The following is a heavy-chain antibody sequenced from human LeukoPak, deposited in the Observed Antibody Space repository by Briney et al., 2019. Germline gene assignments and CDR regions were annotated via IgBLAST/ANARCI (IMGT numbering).Heavy chain of an antibody. CDR2: IWYDGSNE. CDR1: GFTFSTYG. D-gene: IGHD5-24*01. CDR3: ARNAYNYGGFDY. V-gene: IGHV3-33*01. J-gene: IGHJ4*02. Sequence: PGRSLRLSCTASGFTFSTYGMVWVRQAPGKGLEWVAVIWYDGSNEYYTDCVKGRFTISRDNSKSTLFLQMNSLRAEDTAVYYCARNAYNYGGFDYWGLGTLVTVSS.